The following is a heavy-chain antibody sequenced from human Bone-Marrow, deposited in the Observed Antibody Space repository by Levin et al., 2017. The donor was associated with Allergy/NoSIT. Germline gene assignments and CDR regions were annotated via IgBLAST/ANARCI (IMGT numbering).Heavy chain of an antibody. CDR1: GFTFSSYG. V-gene: IGHV3-33*01. CDR2: IWYDGSNK. Sequence: GGSLRLSCAASGFTFSSYGMHWVRQAPGKGLEWVAVIWYDGSNKYYADSVKGRFTISRDNSKNTLYLQMNSLRAEDTAVYYCARRGGPYYYDSSGYSNTQGYGMDGWGQGTTVTVSS. CDR3: ARRGGPYYYDSSGYSNTQGYGMDG. J-gene: IGHJ6*02. D-gene: IGHD3-22*01.